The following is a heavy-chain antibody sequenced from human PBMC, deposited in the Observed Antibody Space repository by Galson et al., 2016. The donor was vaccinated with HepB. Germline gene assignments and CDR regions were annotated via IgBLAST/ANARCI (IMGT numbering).Heavy chain of an antibody. D-gene: IGHD1-14*01. Sequence: SLRISCAASGFTFSDFDMHWVRQAPGEGLEWVAIISSHGGNKDYADSMKGRFTISRDNSKNTLYLEMDRLIVDDTAVYYCARASFGYNNVWPPWYDYGGQGALDSVTS. CDR3: ARASFGYNNVWPPWYDY. CDR2: ISSHGGNK. V-gene: IGHV3-30*04. CDR1: GFTFSDFD. J-gene: IGHJ4*02.